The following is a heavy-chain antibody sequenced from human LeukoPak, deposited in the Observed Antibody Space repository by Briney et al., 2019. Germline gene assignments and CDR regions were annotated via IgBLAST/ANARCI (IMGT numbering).Heavy chain of an antibody. CDR3: ANSNSGPEY. D-gene: IGHD4-23*01. Sequence: PGGSLRLSCSASGFTFSRHWMNWVRQAPGKGLEWVAIINKDGSEKNYVDSVKGRFTISRDNAKNSLYLQMNYLRVEDTAMYYCANSNSGPEYWGQGTLVIVPS. CDR2: INKDGSEK. CDR1: GFTFSRHW. J-gene: IGHJ4*02. V-gene: IGHV3-7*01.